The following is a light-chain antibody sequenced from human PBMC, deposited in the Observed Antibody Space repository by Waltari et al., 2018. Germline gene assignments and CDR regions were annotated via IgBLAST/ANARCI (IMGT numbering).Light chain of an antibody. CDR2: GNN. V-gene: IGLV1-40*01. Sequence: QSVLTQPPSVSGARGPRIPISCIGYSSYIWAASGVPWYQQLPGTAPKLLIYGNNNRPSGVPDRFSASKSGTLASLAITGLQAEDEADYYCQSYDSSLSGWVFGGRTKLTVL. J-gene: IGLJ3*02. CDR3: QSYDSSLSGWV. CDR1: SSYIWAASG.